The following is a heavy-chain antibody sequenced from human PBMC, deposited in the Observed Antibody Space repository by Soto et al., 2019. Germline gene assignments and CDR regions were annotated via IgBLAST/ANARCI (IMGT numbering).Heavy chain of an antibody. CDR1: GGSVSSGGYY. CDR2: ISYSVNT. D-gene: IGHD1-26*01. CDR3: ARGSDYVYFFDN. Sequence: QVQLQESGPGLVKPSQTLSLTCTVSGGSVSSGGYYWSWIRQPPGKGLERIGYISYSVNTFYNPALKSRVSISIDTSKNEFSLKLRSVTAADTALFYCARGSDYVYFFDNWGQGTLVTVSS. V-gene: IGHV4-31*03. J-gene: IGHJ4*02.